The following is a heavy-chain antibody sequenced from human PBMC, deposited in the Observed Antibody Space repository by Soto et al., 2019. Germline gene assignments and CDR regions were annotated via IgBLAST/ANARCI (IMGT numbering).Heavy chain of an antibody. CDR3: ARDLSDY. J-gene: IGHJ4*02. Sequence: QVQLVESGGGVDQPGTSLRLSCAASGFTCKNYGMHWVRQAPGKGLEWVAIVYYDGSNQYYADSVKGRFTISRDNSKNTLYLQMNSLRVDDTAMYYCARDLSDYWGQGTLVTVSS. CDR2: VYYDGSNQ. CDR1: GFTCKNYG. V-gene: IGHV3-33*01.